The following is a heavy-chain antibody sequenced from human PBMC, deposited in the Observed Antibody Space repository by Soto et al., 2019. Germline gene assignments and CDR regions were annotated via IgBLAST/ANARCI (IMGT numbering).Heavy chain of an antibody. CDR3: ARLAVGYYYGMDV. V-gene: IGHV4-31*03. CDR2: IYYSGST. Sequence: QVQLQESGPGLVKPSQTLSLTCTVSGGSISSGGYYWSWIRQHPGKGLEWIGYIYYSGSTYYNPSLTSRVTISVDTSKNQFSLKLSSVTAADTAVYYCARLAVGYYYGMDVWGQGTTVTVSS. D-gene: IGHD2-15*01. CDR1: GGSISSGGYY. J-gene: IGHJ6*02.